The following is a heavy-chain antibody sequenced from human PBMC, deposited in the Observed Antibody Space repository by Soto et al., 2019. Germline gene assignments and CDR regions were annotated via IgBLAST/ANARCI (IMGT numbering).Heavy chain of an antibody. J-gene: IGHJ4*02. CDR2: MNPNSGNT. CDR1: GYTFTSYD. V-gene: IGHV1-8*01. CDR3: ARVPRENYDFWSGYPPPPYFDY. Sequence: QVQLVQSGAEVKKPGASVKVSCKASGYTFTSYDINWVRQATGQGLEWMGWMNPNSGNTGYAQKFQGRVTMTRNTTIATAYMELSSLRSEDTAVYYCARVPRENYDFWSGYPPPPYFDYWGQGTLVTVSS. D-gene: IGHD3-3*01.